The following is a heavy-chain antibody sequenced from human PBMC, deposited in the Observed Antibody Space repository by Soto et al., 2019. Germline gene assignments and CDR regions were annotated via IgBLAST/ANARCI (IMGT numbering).Heavy chain of an antibody. D-gene: IGHD4-17*01. V-gene: IGHV4-59*08. CDR1: GGSISSYY. Sequence: SETLSLTCTVSGGSISSYYWSWIRQPPGKGLEWIGHIYYSGSTNYNPSLKSRVTISVDTSKNQFSLKLSSVTAADTAVYYCARHDYGDYMAGWGQGTLVTVSS. CDR2: IYYSGST. J-gene: IGHJ4*02. CDR3: ARHDYGDYMAG.